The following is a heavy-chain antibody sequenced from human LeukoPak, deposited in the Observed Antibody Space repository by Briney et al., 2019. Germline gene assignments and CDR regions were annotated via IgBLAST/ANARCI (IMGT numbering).Heavy chain of an antibody. CDR1: EFSVGSNY. D-gene: IGHD3-22*01. CDR3: ARDRLSSGYYSDAFDI. CDR2: IYSGGST. Sequence: GGSLRLSCAASEFSVGSNYMTWVRQAPGKGLEWVSLIYSGGSTYYADSVKGRFTISRDNSKNTLYLQMNSLRAEDTAVYYCARDRLSSGYYSDAFDIWGQGTMVTVSS. V-gene: IGHV3-66*01. J-gene: IGHJ3*02.